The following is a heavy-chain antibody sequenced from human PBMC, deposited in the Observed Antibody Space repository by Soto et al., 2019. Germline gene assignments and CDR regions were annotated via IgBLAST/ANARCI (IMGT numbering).Heavy chain of an antibody. J-gene: IGHJ6*03. CDR1: GYSFTSYL. CDR3: ARQTGITGTTAYYYYYMDV. Sequence: RGESLKISCKGSGYSFTSYLIGWVRQMPGKGLEWMGIIYPGDSDTRYSPSFQGQVTISADKSISTAYLQWSSLKASDTAMYYCARQTGITGTTAYYYYYMDVWGKGTTVTVSS. CDR2: IYPGDSDT. V-gene: IGHV5-51*01. D-gene: IGHD1-7*01.